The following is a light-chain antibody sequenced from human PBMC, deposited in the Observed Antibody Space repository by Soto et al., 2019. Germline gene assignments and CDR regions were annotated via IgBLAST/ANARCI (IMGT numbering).Light chain of an antibody. Sequence: VLTQSPVLLSVSPGESATLSCRASESVTRNLACYQHIPGQAPRRLVFHASVRATGIPARFSGSGSGTEFSLTISTLQSEDFAVYFCQQYNAWPPITFGQGTRLEIK. V-gene: IGKV3-15*01. CDR3: QQYNAWPPIT. J-gene: IGKJ5*01. CDR2: HAS. CDR1: ESVTRN.